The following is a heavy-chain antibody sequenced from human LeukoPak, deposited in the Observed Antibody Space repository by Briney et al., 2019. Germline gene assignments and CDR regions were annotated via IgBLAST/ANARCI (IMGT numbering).Heavy chain of an antibody. Sequence: PGGSLRLSCAASGFTFSTYAMSWVRQAPGKGLEWASAISGSGGSTYYADSVKGRFTISRDNSKNTLYLQMNSLRAEDTAVYYCAKRVVIPTDWFDPWGQGTLVTVSS. D-gene: IGHD3-22*01. V-gene: IGHV3-23*01. J-gene: IGHJ5*02. CDR1: GFTFSTYA. CDR3: AKRVVIPTDWFDP. CDR2: ISGSGGST.